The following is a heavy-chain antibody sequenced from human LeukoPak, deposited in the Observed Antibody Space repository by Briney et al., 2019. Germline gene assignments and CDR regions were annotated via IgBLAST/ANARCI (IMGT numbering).Heavy chain of an antibody. Sequence: PSETLSLTCGVSGGSITSTNYWTWVRQPPGEGLEWIGEVNLQGRTNYNPSLMGRVAISVDMSENHISLQLTSVTAADAAVYYCAREGGPYRPLDYSGQGTLVTVSS. CDR3: AREGGPYRPLDY. CDR2: VNLQGRT. J-gene: IGHJ4*02. V-gene: IGHV4-4*02. CDR1: GGSITSTNY.